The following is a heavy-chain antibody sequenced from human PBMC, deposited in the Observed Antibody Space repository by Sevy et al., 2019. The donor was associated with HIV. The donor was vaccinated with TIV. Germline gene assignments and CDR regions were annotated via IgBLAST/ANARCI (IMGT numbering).Heavy chain of an antibody. J-gene: IGHJ2*01. CDR3: TTDRGRTSSMYFDL. CDR1: GFTFSRAW. V-gene: IGHV3-15*01. D-gene: IGHD3-10*01. Sequence: GGSLRLSCAAPGFTFSRAWMSWVRQAPGKGLEWVGRIKSNSNGGTIDYAAPVKGRFSISRDDSENTVYLQMNSLNTEDTATYYCTTDRGRTSSMYFDLWGRGTLVTVSS. CDR2: IKSNSNGGTI.